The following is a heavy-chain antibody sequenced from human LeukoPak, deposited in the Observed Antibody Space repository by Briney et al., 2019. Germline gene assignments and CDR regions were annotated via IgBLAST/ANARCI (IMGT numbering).Heavy chain of an antibody. J-gene: IGHJ4*02. CDR3: REMGSGRDY. D-gene: IGHD3-3*01. CDR2: ISWNSGSI. CDR1: GFTFDDYA. V-gene: IGHV3-9*01. Sequence: GGSLRLSCAASGFTFDDYAMLWDRQAPGKGLEWVSGISWNSGSIGYADSVKGRFTISRDNSKNTLYLQMDSLRAEVTAVYYCREMGSGRDYWGQGTLVTVSS.